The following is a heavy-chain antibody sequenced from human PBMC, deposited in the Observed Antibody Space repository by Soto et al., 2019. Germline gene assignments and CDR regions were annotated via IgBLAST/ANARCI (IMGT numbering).Heavy chain of an antibody. CDR1: GGTFSSYT. V-gene: IGHV1-69*04. Sequence: SVKVSCKASGGTFSSYTISWVRQAPGQGLEWMGRIIPILGIANYAQEFQGRVTITADKSTSTAYMELSSLRSEDTAVYYCARELSLIAVAGKGAGYYYYYMDVWGKGSRVTVSS. D-gene: IGHD6-19*01. CDR2: IIPILGIA. CDR3: ARELSLIAVAGKGAGYYYYYMDV. J-gene: IGHJ6*03.